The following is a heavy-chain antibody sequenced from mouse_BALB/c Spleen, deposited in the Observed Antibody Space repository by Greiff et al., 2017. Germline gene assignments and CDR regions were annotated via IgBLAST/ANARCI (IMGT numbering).Heavy chain of an antibody. Sequence: QVHVKQSGAELVKPGASVKLSCKASGSPFPSYYMYWVKQRPGQGLGWIGEINPSNGGTNFNEKFKSKATLTVDKSSSTAYMQLSSLTSEDSAVYYCTRSGVLYYFDYWGQGTTLTVSS. J-gene: IGHJ2*01. V-gene: IGHV1S81*02. D-gene: IGHD2-14*01. CDR2: INPSNGGT. CDR3: TRSGVLYYFDY. CDR1: GSPFPSYY.